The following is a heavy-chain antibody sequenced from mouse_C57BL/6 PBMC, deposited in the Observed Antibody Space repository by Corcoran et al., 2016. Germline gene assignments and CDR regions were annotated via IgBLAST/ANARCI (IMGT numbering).Heavy chain of an antibody. V-gene: IGHV9-3*01. CDR2: INTYSGVP. CDR3: ARMLLLGYFDY. Sequence: QIQLVQSGPELKKPGETVKISCKASGYTFTTYGMSWVKQAPGKGLKWMGWINTYSGVPTYADDFKGRFAFSLETSASTAYLQINNLKNEDTATYVCARMLLLGYFDYWGQGTTLTVSS. J-gene: IGHJ2*01. CDR1: GYTFTTYG. D-gene: IGHD1-1*01.